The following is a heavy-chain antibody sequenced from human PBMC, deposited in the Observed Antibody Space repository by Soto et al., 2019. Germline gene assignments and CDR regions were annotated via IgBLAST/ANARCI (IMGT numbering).Heavy chain of an antibody. CDR3: ARDAAEYYFDY. D-gene: IGHD6-25*01. CDR2: IYDSGST. J-gene: IGHJ4*02. CDR1: GGSISSGGHY. Sequence: QVQLKESGPRLVKPSQTLSLTCTVSGGSISSGGHYWSWIRQHPGKGLEWIGYIYDSGSTYYNPSLRCRITVSVDTSKKQFSLKLRSVTAADTAVYCGARDAAEYYFDYWGQGTLVTVSS. V-gene: IGHV4-31*03.